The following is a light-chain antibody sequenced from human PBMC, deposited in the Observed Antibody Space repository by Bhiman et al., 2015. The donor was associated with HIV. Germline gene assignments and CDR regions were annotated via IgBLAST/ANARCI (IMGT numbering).Light chain of an antibody. CDR2: DVS. CDR1: NSDIGGYDY. CDR3: SSYTSSNTYV. Sequence: QSALTQPASVSGSPGQSITISCTGTNSDIGGYDYVSWYQQHPGKAPKLMIYDVSKRPSGVSNRFSASKSGNTASLTISGLQAEDEADYYCSSYTSSNTYVFGTGTKVTVL. V-gene: IGLV2-14*01. J-gene: IGLJ1*01.